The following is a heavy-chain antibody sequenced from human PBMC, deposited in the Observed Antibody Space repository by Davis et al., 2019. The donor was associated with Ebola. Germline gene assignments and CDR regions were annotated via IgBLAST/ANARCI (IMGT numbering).Heavy chain of an antibody. D-gene: IGHD6-13*01. J-gene: IGHJ4*02. CDR2: ISYDGSNK. V-gene: IGHV3-30*03. Sequence: PGGSLRLSCAASGFTFSSYGMHWVRQAPGKGLEWVAVISYDGSNKYYADSVKGRFTISRDNSKNSLYLQMNSLRAEDTAVYYCATLLGIAAADPFDYWGQGTLVTVSS. CDR3: ATLLGIAAADPFDY. CDR1: GFTFSSYG.